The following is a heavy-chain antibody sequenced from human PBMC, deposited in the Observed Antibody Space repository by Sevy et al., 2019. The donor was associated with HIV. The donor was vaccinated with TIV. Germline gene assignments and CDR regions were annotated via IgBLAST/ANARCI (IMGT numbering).Heavy chain of an antibody. CDR3: ANRHYPSGSPPGY. CDR2: IGSSGTP. J-gene: IGHJ4*02. V-gene: IGHV3-23*01. Sequence: GGSLRLSCAASGFTFSSYAMSWVRQAPGKGLHWVSAIGSSGTPYYAASVKGRFTISRDNSNNTLYLQMNSLRAEDTAVYYCANRHYPSGSPPGYWGQGTLVTVSS. CDR1: GFTFSSYA. D-gene: IGHD3-10*01.